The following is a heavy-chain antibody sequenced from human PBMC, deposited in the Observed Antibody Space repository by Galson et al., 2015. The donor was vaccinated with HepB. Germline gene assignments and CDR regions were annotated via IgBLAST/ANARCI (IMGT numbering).Heavy chain of an antibody. CDR3: AEGRGYFDY. CDR1: GFSLSTSAVG. CDR2: ISWDDDK. Sequence: PALVKPTQTLTLTCSFSGFSLSTSAVGVGWIRQPPGKALEWLALISWDDDKRYSPSLKSRLTITKDTSKNQVVLTMTNMDPVDTDTYYCAEGRGYFDYWGQGTLVTVSS. J-gene: IGHJ4*02. V-gene: IGHV2-5*02.